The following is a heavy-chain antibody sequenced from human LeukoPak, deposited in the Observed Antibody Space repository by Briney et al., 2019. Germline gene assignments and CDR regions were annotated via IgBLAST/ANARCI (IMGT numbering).Heavy chain of an antibody. Sequence: GRSLRLSCAASGFTVSTNHMNWVRQAPGKGLEWVSVSYSGGGTYYADSVKGRFTISRDNSKNTLCLQMDSLRAEDTAVYYCAREWNVFDIWGQGTMVTVSS. V-gene: IGHV3-66*01. D-gene: IGHD5-12*01. CDR1: GFTVSTNH. CDR2: SYSGGGT. CDR3: AREWNVFDI. J-gene: IGHJ3*02.